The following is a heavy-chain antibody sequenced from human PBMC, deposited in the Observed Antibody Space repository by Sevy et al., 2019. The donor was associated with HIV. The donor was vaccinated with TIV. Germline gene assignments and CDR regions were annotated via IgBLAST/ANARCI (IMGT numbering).Heavy chain of an antibody. V-gene: IGHV1-8*01. CDR3: AGGRGVLGFGDV. Sequence: ASVKVSCKASGYTFTSYDINWVRQATGQGLEWMGWMNPNSGNTGYAQKFQGRVTMTRNTSISTAYMELGSLRSEDTAVYYCAGGRGVLGFGDVWGQGTTVTVSS. J-gene: IGHJ6*02. CDR1: GYTFTSYD. CDR2: MNPNSGNT. D-gene: IGHD3-10*01.